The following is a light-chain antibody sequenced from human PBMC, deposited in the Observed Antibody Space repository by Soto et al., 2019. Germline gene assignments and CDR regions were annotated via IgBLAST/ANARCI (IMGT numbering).Light chain of an antibody. Sequence: EIVMTQSPATLSVSPGERATLSCRASQSVSSSLAWYQQKPGQAPRLLIFGASTRATGIPARFSGSGSGTEFTLTISSLQSEDFAVYYCQQYNNWWTFGQGTKVEIK. V-gene: IGKV3-15*01. J-gene: IGKJ1*01. CDR3: QQYNNWWT. CDR1: QSVSSS. CDR2: GAS.